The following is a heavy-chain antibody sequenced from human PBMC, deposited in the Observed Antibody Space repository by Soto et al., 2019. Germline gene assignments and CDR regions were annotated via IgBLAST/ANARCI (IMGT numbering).Heavy chain of an antibody. CDR3: ARDAVRITIFGVVPKVSYYYGMDV. D-gene: IGHD3-3*01. V-gene: IGHV1-46*01. CDR2: INPSGGST. Sequence: ASVKVSCKASGYTFTSYYMHWVRQAPGQGLEWMGIINPSGGSTSYAQKFQGRVTMTRDTSTSTVYMELSSLRSEDTAVYYCARDAVRITIFGVVPKVSYYYGMDVWGQGTTVTVSS. J-gene: IGHJ6*02. CDR1: GYTFTSYY.